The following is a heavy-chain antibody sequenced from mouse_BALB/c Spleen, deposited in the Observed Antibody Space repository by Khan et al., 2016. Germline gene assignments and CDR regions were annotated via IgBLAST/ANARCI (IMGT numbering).Heavy chain of an antibody. CDR3: ARYPFFTEDFCAMDY. V-gene: IGHV2-6-4*01. CDR1: GFSLSRYS. Sequence: QVQLKESGPGLVAPSQSLSITCTVSGFSLSRYSVHWVRQPPGKGLEWLGMIWGGGSTDYNSALKSRLSISKDNSKNQVFLKMISLQTDDTGMYYCARYPFFTEDFCAMDYWGGGASVAVAS. CDR2: IWGGGST. J-gene: IGHJ4*01. D-gene: IGHD1-1*01.